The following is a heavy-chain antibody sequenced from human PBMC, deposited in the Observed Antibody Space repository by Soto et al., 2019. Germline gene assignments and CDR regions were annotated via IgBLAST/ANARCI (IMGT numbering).Heavy chain of an antibody. J-gene: IGHJ6*02. Sequence: GGSLRLSCAASGFTFSSYAMCWVRQAPGKGLEWVSAISGSGGSTYYADSVKGRFTISRGNSKNTLYLQMNSLRAEDTAVYYCAKDIGMGSSSWSYYYYGMDVWGQGTTVTVSS. CDR2: ISGSGGST. V-gene: IGHV3-23*01. D-gene: IGHD6-13*01. CDR1: GFTFSSYA. CDR3: AKDIGMGSSSWSYYYYGMDV.